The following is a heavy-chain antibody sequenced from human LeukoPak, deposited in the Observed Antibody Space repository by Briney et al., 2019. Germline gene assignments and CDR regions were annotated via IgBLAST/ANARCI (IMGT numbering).Heavy chain of an antibody. CDR1: GFTFSSYS. CDR2: ISSSSSYI. CDR3: ARGGSYLFDY. V-gene: IGHV3-21*01. J-gene: IGHJ4*02. D-gene: IGHD1-26*01. Sequence: GGSLRLSCAASGFTFSSYSMNWVRQAPGKGLEWDSSISSSSSYIYYADSVKGRFTISRDNAKNSLYLQMDSLRAEDTAVYYCARGGSYLFDYWGQGTLVTVSS.